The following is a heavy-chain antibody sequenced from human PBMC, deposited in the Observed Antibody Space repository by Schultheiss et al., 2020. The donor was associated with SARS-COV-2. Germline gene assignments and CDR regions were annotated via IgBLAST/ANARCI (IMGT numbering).Heavy chain of an antibody. J-gene: IGHJ5*02. CDR1: GGSFSGYY. CDR2: IYYSGST. V-gene: IGHV4-31*11. CDR3: ARDQIHWFDP. Sequence: SETLSLTCAVYGGSFSGYYWSWIRQHPGKGLEWIGYIYYSGSTYYNPSLKSRVTISVDTSKNQFSLKLSSVTAADTAVYYCARDQIHWFDPWGQGTLVTVPS.